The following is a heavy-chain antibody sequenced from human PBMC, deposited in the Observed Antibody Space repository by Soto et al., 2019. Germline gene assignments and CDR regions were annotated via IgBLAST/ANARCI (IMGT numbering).Heavy chain of an antibody. V-gene: IGHV4-34*01. CDR1: GGSFSGYY. CDR3: ARPRVYSCVFLPALTSFFDY. Sequence: PSETLSLTCAVYGGSFSGYYWSWIRQPPGKGLEWIGEINHGGSTNYNPSLKSRVTISVDTSKNQVSLKLSSVTAAHTAVYYCARPRVYSCVFLPALTSFFDYGGQGTRVIVPS. CDR2: INHGGST. J-gene: IGHJ4*02. D-gene: IGHD5-18*01.